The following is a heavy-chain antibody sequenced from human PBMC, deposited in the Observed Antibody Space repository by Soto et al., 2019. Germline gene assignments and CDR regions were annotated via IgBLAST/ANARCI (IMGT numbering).Heavy chain of an antibody. CDR2: ISSNGFST. CDR1: GFTFSSYA. CDR3: AKTIVDAGTDY. V-gene: IGHV3-23*01. Sequence: EVQLLESGGGLVQPGGSLRLSCAASGFTFSSYAMNWVRQAPGKGLEWVSVISSNGFSTYYADSVKGRFTISRDNPKNTLYLQMNSLGAEDTAVYYCAKTIVDAGTDYWGQGTLVTVSS. J-gene: IGHJ4*02. D-gene: IGHD6-13*01.